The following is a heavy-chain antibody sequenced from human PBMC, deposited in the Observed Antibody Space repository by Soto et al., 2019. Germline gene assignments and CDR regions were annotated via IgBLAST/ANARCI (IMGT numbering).Heavy chain of an antibody. D-gene: IGHD2-2*01. CDR1: GFTFSSYA. CDR3: ARGPSSLTRFDY. CDR2: ISYDGSNK. V-gene: IGHV3-30-3*01. J-gene: IGHJ4*02. Sequence: PGGSLRLSCAASGFTFSSYAMHWVRQAPGKGLDWVAVISYDGSNKYYADSVKGRFTISRDNSKNTLHLQMNSLRAEDTAVYYCARGPSSLTRFDYWGQGTLVTVSS.